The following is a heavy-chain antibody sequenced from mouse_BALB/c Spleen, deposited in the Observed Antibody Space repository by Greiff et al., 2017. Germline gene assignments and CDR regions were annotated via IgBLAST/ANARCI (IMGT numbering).Heavy chain of an antibody. CDR1: GYSITSGYY. Sequence: DVQLQESGPGLVKPSQSLSLTCSVTGYSITSGYYWNWIRQFPGNKLEWMGYISYDGSNNYNPSLKNRISITRDTSKNQFFLKLNSVTTEDTATYYCAREVGRGPFDYWGQGTTLTVSS. V-gene: IGHV3-6*02. D-gene: IGHD4-1*01. CDR2: ISYDGSN. J-gene: IGHJ2*01. CDR3: AREVGRGPFDY.